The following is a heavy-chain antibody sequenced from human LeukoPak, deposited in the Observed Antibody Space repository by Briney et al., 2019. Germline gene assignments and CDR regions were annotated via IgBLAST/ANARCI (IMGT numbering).Heavy chain of an antibody. CDR3: AKGGSYYTSSWFDP. D-gene: IGHD3-10*01. J-gene: IGHJ5*02. CDR2: ISGVNGST. CDR1: AFTFSTYP. V-gene: IGHV3-23*01. Sequence: QPGGSLRLSCAASAFTFSTYPMSWVRQAPGKGLEWVSAISGVNGSTFYADSVKGRFTISRDNSKNTLYLEMNSLRAEDTAVYYCAKGGSYYTSSWFDPWGQGTLVTVSS.